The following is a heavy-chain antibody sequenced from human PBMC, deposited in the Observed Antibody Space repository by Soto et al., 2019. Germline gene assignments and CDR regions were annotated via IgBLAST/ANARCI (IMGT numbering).Heavy chain of an antibody. D-gene: IGHD2-15*01. CDR2: IYPGDSDT. J-gene: IGHJ6*03. CDR1: GYSFTSYW. Sequence: AGESLKISCKGSGYSFTSYWIGWVRQMPGKGLEWMGIIYPGDSDTRYSPSFQGQVTISADKSISTAYLQWSSLKASDTAMYYCARHILGYCSGGSCYSNYYYYMDVWGKGTTVTVSS. CDR3: ARHILGYCSGGSCYSNYYYYMDV. V-gene: IGHV5-51*01.